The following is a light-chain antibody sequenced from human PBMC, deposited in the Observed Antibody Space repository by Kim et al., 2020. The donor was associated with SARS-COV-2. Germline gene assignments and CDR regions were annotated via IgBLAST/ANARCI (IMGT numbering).Light chain of an antibody. Sequence: DIQMTQSPSTLSASVGDRVTLTCRASQSVGGWLSWFQQKPGKAPKLLIYKASRLESGVPSRFSGSGSGTEFTLTISSLQSDDFGTYYCQQYNNYPWTFGQGTKVDIK. J-gene: IGKJ1*01. CDR2: KAS. CDR1: QSVGGW. CDR3: QQYNNYPWT. V-gene: IGKV1-5*03.